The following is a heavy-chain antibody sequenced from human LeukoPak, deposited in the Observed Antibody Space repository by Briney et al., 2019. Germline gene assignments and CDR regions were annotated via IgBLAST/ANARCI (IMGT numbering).Heavy chain of an antibody. CDR2: ISSSGSTV. V-gene: IGHV3-48*03. CDR1: GFTFSSYE. D-gene: IGHD3-10*01. Sequence: GGSLRLSCAASGFTFSSYEMNWVRQAPGKGLEWVSYISSSGSTVYYADSVKGRFTISRDNAKNSLYLQMNSLRAEDTAVYYCARDRIYYDLGSRAFDYWGQGTLVTVSS. CDR3: ARDRIYYDLGSRAFDY. J-gene: IGHJ4*02.